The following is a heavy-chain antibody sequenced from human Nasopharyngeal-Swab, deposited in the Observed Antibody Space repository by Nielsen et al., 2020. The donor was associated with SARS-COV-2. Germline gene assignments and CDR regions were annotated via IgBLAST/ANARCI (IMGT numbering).Heavy chain of an antibody. Sequence: GGSLRLSCAASGFTFSSYAMSWVRQAPGKGLEWVSAISGSGGSTYYADSVKGRFTISRDNSKNTLYLQMNGLRAEDTAVYYCAKFTPDSSGSNVDYWGQGTLVTVSS. J-gene: IGHJ4*02. CDR2: ISGSGGST. V-gene: IGHV3-23*01. CDR3: AKFTPDSSGSNVDY. D-gene: IGHD3-22*01. CDR1: GFTFSSYA.